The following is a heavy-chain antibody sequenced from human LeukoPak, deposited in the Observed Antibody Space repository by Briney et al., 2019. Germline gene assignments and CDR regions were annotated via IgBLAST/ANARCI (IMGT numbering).Heavy chain of an antibody. CDR3: ARGGKWPPSYTDWFDP. V-gene: IGHV4-59*08. Sequence: PSETLSLTCTVSGGSISSYYWSWIRQPPGKGLEWIGYIHYSGSTNYNPSLKSRVTISVDTSKNQFSLKLSSETAADTAVYYCARGGKWPPSYTDWFDPWGQGTLVTVSS. CDR1: GGSISSYY. D-gene: IGHD3-16*01. J-gene: IGHJ5*02. CDR2: IHYSGST.